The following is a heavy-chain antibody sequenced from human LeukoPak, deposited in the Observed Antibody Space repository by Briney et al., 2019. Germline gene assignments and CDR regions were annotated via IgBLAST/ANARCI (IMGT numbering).Heavy chain of an antibody. V-gene: IGHV1-2*02. CDR1: GYTFTGYY. CDR3: ARDPRYSYGPREGLDY. CDR2: INPNSGGT. J-gene: IGHJ4*02. Sequence: ASVKVSCKASGYTFTGYYIHWVRQAPGQGLEWMGWINPNSGGTNYVQKFQGRVTMTRDTSISTAYMELSRLRSDDTAVYYCARDPRYSYGPREGLDYWGQGTLVTVSS. D-gene: IGHD5-18*01.